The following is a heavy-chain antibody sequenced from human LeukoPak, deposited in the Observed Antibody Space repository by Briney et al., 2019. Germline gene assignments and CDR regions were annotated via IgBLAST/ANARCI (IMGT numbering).Heavy chain of an antibody. D-gene: IGHD3-16*01. CDR3: ARGTVGDYNWFDS. J-gene: IGHJ5*01. V-gene: IGHV3-23*01. Sequence: GGSLRLSCAASGFSFSSYAMSWVRQAPGKGLEWVSGISGSDGSTYYADSVKGRFTISRDNANNMLYLQMNSLRAEDTAVYYCARGTVGDYNWFDSWGQGTLVTVSS. CDR2: ISGSDGST. CDR1: GFSFSSYA.